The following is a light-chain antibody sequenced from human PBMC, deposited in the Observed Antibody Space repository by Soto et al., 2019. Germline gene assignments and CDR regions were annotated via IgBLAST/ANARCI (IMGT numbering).Light chain of an antibody. Sequence: GDRVTMTCRASQSINARLAWHQQKPGKAPKVLIYDASNLESGVPSRFSGSGSGREFTLTISSLQPDDFATYYCQQYNSYPWTFGQGTKVDI. CDR2: DAS. CDR1: QSINAR. V-gene: IGKV1-5*01. J-gene: IGKJ1*01. CDR3: QQYNSYPWT.